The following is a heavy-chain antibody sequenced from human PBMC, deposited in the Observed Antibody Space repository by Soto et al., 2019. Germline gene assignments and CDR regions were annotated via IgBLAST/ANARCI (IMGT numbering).Heavy chain of an antibody. V-gene: IGHV4-59*01. D-gene: IGHD2-21*01. Sequence: SETLSLTCTVSGGSISSDYWSWIRQPPGKVLEWIGCVHYSGRKNYNHSRKSRITISVDTSKNQFSLKMSSVTAADTAVYYCARGVDVDVVLHWGQGTLVTVSS. CDR2: VHYSGRK. CDR1: GGSISSDY. J-gene: IGHJ4*02. CDR3: ARGVDVDVVLH.